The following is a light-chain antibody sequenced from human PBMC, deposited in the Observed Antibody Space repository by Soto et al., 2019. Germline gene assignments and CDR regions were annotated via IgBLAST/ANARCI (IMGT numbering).Light chain of an antibody. CDR3: QQYNSYSA. Sequence: QMSRERRTLWASVRDPNTITLRASQGISSWLAWSDQKPGKDPKILIFTSLSLQGGVQSRFRGSVSGTEFTLTISSLQHDDFATYYCQQYNSYSAFCQGTK. J-gene: IGKJ1*01. CDR2: TSL. V-gene: IGKV1-5*01. CDR1: QGISSW.